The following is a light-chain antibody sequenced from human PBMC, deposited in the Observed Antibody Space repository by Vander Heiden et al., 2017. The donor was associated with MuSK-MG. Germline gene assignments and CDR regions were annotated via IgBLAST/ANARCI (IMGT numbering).Light chain of an antibody. CDR3: QQRSNFPRT. V-gene: IGKV6D-21*02. Sequence: EIVLTQSPDFQSVTPKEKVTLTCRASQSIGTSLHWYQQKPDQSPKLLIKYASQSSSGVPSRFSGSGSGTDFTLTINGLEAEDAAAYYCQQRSNFPRTFGQGTKVEIK. CDR1: QSIGTS. J-gene: IGKJ1*01. CDR2: YAS.